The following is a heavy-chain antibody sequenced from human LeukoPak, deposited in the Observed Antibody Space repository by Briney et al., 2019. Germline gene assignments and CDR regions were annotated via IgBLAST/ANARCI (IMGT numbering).Heavy chain of an antibody. CDR2: IYWNNDK. CDR3: AHKHINSGWYLDYFDY. CDR1: GCSLSTSGVG. V-gene: IGHV2-5*01. J-gene: IGHJ4*02. Sequence: SGPTLVKPTQTLTLTCSLSGCSLSTSGVGVGWIRQPPGKALEWLAIIYWNNDKRCSPSPKSRRNIINETSKNQLAPTLTNMDPVDTATYYCAHKHINSGWYLDYFDYWGQETLVTVSS. D-gene: IGHD6-19*01.